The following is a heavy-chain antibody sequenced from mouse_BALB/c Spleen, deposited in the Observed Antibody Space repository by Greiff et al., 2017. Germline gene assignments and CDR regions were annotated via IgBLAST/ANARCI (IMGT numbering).Heavy chain of an antibody. V-gene: IGHV5-6*01. CDR1: GFTFSSYG. CDR2: ISSGGSYT. Sequence: EVHLVESGGDLVKPGGSLKLSCAASGFTFSSYGMSWVRQTPDKRLEWVATISSGGSYTYYPDSVKGRFTISRDNAKNTLYLQMSSLKSEDTAMYYCARHEQVPCFDYWGQGTTLTVSS. J-gene: IGHJ2*01. CDR3: ARHEQVPCFDY.